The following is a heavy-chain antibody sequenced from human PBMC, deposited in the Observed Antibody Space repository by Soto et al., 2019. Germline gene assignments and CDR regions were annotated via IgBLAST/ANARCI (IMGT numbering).Heavy chain of an antibody. CDR2: IYYSGST. Sequence: SETLSLTCTVSGGSISSYYWSWIRQPPGKGLEWIGYIYYSGSTNYNPSLKSRVTISVDTSKNQFSLKLSSVTAADTAVYYCAGVYGSYYVRNWFDPWGQGTLVTVSS. CDR3: AGVYGSYYVRNWFDP. D-gene: IGHD1-26*01. V-gene: IGHV4-59*01. CDR1: GGSISSYY. J-gene: IGHJ5*02.